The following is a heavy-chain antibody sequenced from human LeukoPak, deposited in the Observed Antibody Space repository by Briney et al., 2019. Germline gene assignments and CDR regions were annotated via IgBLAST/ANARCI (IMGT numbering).Heavy chain of an antibody. V-gene: IGHV3-7*01. J-gene: IGHJ5*02. CDR1: GFTFSSYW. D-gene: IGHD3-10*01. CDR3: ARDGMVRGENWFDP. Sequence: PGGSLRLSCAVSGFTFSSYWMSWVRQAPGKGLEWVANIRQDGSEKYYADSVKGRFTTSRDNAKNSLYLQMNSLRAEDTAVYYCARDGMVRGENWFDPWGQGTLVTVSS. CDR2: IRQDGSEK.